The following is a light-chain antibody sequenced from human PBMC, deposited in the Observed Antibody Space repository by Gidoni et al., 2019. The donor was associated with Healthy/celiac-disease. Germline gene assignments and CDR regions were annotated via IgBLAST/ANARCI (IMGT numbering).Light chain of an antibody. J-gene: IGLJ2*01. Sequence: QSVLTQPPSASGTPGQRVPISCSGSSSNIGSNTVNWYQQLPGTAPKRLIYSNNQRPSGVPDRFSGSKSGTSASLAISGLQSEDEADYYCAAWDDSLNGLLFGGGTKLTVL. V-gene: IGLV1-44*01. CDR3: AAWDDSLNGLL. CDR1: SSNIGSNT. CDR2: SNN.